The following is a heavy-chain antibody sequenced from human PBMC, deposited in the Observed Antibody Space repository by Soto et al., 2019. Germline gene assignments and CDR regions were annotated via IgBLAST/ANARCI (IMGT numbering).Heavy chain of an antibody. Sequence: QVQLVQSGAEVKKPGSSVKVSCKASGGTFSSYAISWVRQAPGQGLEWMGGIIPIFGTANYAQKFQGRVMITADESTSTAYMEQSGLRSEDTAVYYCATGGNYGDYEWFDPWGQGTLVTVSS. V-gene: IGHV1-69*12. CDR2: IIPIFGTA. D-gene: IGHD4-17*01. J-gene: IGHJ5*02. CDR1: GGTFSSYA. CDR3: ATGGNYGDYEWFDP.